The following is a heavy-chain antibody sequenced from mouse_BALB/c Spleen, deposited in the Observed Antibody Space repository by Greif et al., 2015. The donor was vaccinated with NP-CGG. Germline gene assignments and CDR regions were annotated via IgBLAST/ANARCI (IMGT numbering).Heavy chain of an antibody. V-gene: IGHV7-1*02. Sequence: EVKLEESGGGLVRPGGSLRLSCATSGFTFSDFYMEWVRQPPGKRLEWIAASRNKANDYTTEYSASVKGRFIVSRDTSQSILYLQMNALRAEDTAIYYCARDDGYYWYFDVWGAGTTVTVSS. CDR3: ARDDGYYWYFDV. CDR2: SRNKANDYTT. J-gene: IGHJ1*01. CDR1: GFTFSDFY. D-gene: IGHD2-2*01.